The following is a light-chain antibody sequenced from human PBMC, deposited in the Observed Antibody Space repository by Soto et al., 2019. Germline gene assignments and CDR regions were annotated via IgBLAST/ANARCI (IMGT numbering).Light chain of an antibody. CDR3: SSFGARNNV. CDR1: SGDVGTYNY. J-gene: IGLJ1*01. Sequence: QSALTQPPSASGSPGQSVTISCTGTSGDVGTYNYVSWYQQHPGKAPKLIIYEVTKRPSGVPDRFSGSKSGNTASLTVSGLQDEDEADYYCSSFGARNNVFGTGTKLTVL. CDR2: EVT. V-gene: IGLV2-8*01.